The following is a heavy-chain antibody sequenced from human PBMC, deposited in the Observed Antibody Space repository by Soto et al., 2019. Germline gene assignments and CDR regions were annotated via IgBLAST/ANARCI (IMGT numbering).Heavy chain of an antibody. D-gene: IGHD3-10*01. CDR1: GFTFTSSA. J-gene: IGHJ4*02. V-gene: IGHV1-58*02. Sequence: GASVKVSCKASGFTFTSSAMQWVRQARGQRLEWIGWIVVGSGNTNYAQKFQERVTITRDKSTSTAYMELSSLRSEDTAMYYCATSYGSGYRAFDYWGQGALVTVSS. CDR3: ATSYGSGYRAFDY. CDR2: IVVGSGNT.